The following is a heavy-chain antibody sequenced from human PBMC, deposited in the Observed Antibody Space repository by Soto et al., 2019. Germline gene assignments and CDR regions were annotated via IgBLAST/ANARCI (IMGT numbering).Heavy chain of an antibody. Sequence: QVHLVQSGAEVKKPGASVKVSCKGSGYIFTTYGITWVRQAPGQGLEWMGWISAHNGNTNYAQKRQGRVTVTTDTSTSTAYMELRNLRSDDTAVYYCARGRYGDYWGQGALVTVSS. V-gene: IGHV1-18*01. J-gene: IGHJ4*02. D-gene: IGHD1-1*01. CDR1: GYIFTTYG. CDR2: ISAHNGNT. CDR3: ARGRYGDY.